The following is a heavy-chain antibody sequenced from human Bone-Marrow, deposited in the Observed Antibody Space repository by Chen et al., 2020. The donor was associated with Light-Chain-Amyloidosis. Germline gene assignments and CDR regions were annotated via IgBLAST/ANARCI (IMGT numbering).Heavy chain of an antibody. CDR3: ARTTLRYLDY. D-gene: IGHD3-9*01. CDR1: GFPFSTYW. J-gene: IGHJ4*02. CDR2: TNSAGTST. V-gene: IGHV3-74*01. Sequence: EVLLVGSGGEVVQPRGSLGLSFTASGFPFSTYWMHWVRQSPGKGLVSVSRTNSAGTSTTYADSVKGRFTVSRDNTKNTMYLEMNSLRVEDTAVYYCARTTLRYLDYWGQGTLVTVSS.